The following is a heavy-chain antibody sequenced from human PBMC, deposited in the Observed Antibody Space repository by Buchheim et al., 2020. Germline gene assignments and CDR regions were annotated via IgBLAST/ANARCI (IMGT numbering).Heavy chain of an antibody. CDR2: IYSRGNT. D-gene: IGHD3-22*01. J-gene: IGHJ4*02. V-gene: IGHV4-4*07. CDR3: AVGYYYDIAGNFVGYFDH. CDR1: GDSMSNYY. Sequence: QVRLQESGPGLVKPSETLSLTCSVSGDSMSNYYWSWIRQPAGKGLEWIGRIYSRGNTNYNPSLRSRVTMTVDTSQNQFTLRLRSVTAAATAVYYCAVGYYYDIAGNFVGYFDHWGQEAL.